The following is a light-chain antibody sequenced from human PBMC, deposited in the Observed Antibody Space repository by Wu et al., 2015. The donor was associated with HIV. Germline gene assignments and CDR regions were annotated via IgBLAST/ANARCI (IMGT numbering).Light chain of an antibody. V-gene: IGKV3-11*01. J-gene: IGKJ3*01. CDR3: QQRSNWPGT. Sequence: EIVMTQSPATLSVSPGERATLSCRASQSVRSNLAWYQQKPGQAPRLLIYDASSRATGIPARFSGSGSGTDFTLTISSLEPEDFAVYYCQQRSNWPGTFGLGPKWISN. CDR1: QSVRSN. CDR2: DAS.